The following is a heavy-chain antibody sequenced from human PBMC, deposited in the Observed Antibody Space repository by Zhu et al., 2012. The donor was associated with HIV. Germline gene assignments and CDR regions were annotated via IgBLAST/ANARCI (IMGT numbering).Heavy chain of an antibody. J-gene: IGHJ4*02. CDR1: GGSISSSSYY. D-gene: IGHD2-15*01. V-gene: IGHV4-39*07. CDR2: IYYSGST. CDR3: ARTGEYCSGGSCYQDY. Sequence: QVQLQESGPGLVKPSETLSLTCTVSGGSISSSSYYWGWIRQPPGKGLEWIGSIYYSGSTYYNPSLKSRVTISVDTSKNQFSLKLSSVTAADTAVYYCARTGEYCSGGSCYQDYWGQGTLVTVSS.